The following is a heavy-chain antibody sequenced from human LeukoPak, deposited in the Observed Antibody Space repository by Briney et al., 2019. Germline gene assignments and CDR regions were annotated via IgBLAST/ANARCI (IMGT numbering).Heavy chain of an antibody. Sequence: GASVTVSCKASGGTFSSYAISWARQAPGQGLEWMGGIIPIFGTANYAQKFQGRVTITTDESTSTAYMELSSLRSEDTAVYYCARGNYYESSGYSKGGAAFDIWGQGTMVTVSS. CDR3: ARGNYYESSGYSKGGAAFDI. J-gene: IGHJ3*02. CDR1: GGTFSSYA. V-gene: IGHV1-69*05. D-gene: IGHD3-22*01. CDR2: IIPIFGTA.